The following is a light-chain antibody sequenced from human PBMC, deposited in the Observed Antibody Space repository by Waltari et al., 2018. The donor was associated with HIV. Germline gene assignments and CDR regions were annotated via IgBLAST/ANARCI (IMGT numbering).Light chain of an antibody. CDR1: QSISSW. Sequence: DTQMTQSTSTLSASVGDRVTITCRASQSISSWLAWYQMKPGKAPKLLIYKASSLESGVSSRFSGSGSGTEFTLTISSLQPDDFATYYCQYYNTYSRTFGQGTKVEL. V-gene: IGKV1-5*03. J-gene: IGKJ2*02. CDR2: KAS. CDR3: QYYNTYSRT.